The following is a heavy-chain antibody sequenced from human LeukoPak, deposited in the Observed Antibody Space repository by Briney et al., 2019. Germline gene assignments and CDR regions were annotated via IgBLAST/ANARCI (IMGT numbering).Heavy chain of an antibody. CDR2: LSSNSNYI. CDR3: ARGPGDYGDSYFDY. CDR1: GFTFSSYS. V-gene: IGHV3-21*04. J-gene: IGHJ4*02. Sequence: PGGSLRLSCTASGFTFSSYSMNWVRQAPGKGLEWVSSLSSNSNYIYYADSVKGRFTISRDNAKSSLYLQMNSLRAEDTAVYYCARGPGDYGDSYFDYWGQGTLVTVSS. D-gene: IGHD4-17*01.